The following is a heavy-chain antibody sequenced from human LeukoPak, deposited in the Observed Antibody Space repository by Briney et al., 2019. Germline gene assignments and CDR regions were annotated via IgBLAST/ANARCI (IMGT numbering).Heavy chain of an antibody. CDR3: ATGDVVITTVY. CDR2: IYYSGST. Sequence: MPSETLSLTCTVSGGSISSSSYYWGWIRQPPGKGLEWIGSIYYSGSTYYNPSLKSRVTISVDTSKNQFSLKLSSVTAADTAVYYCATGDVVITTVYWGQGTLVTVSS. D-gene: IGHD3-22*01. CDR1: GGSISSSSYY. J-gene: IGHJ4*02. V-gene: IGHV4-39*01.